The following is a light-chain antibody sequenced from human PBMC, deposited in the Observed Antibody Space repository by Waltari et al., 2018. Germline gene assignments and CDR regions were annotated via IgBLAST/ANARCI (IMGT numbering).Light chain of an antibody. CDR3: QAWDSSTAV. J-gene: IGLJ2*01. V-gene: IGLV3-1*01. CDR1: KLGDKY. Sequence: SYELTQPPSVSVSPGQPASITCTGDKLGDKYACWYQQKPGQSPGLVIYQAKQRPSGIPERFSGSNSGNTATLTISGTQAMDEADYYCQAWDSSTAVFGGGTKLTVL. CDR2: QAK.